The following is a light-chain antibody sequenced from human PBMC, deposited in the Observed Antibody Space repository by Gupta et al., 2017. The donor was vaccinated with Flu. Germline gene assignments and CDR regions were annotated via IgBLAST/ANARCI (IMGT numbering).Light chain of an antibody. CDR2: GNS. CDR3: AAWDDSLNGHYV. Sequence: QSVLAQPPSASETPGQRVTISCSGSSSNIGSNPVNWYQQVPGTAPKLLIYGNSQRPSGVPDRFSGSKSGTSASLAISXLXSEDEAXYYCAAWDDSLNGHYVFGTGTKVTVL. CDR1: SSNIGSNP. J-gene: IGLJ1*01. V-gene: IGLV1-44*01.